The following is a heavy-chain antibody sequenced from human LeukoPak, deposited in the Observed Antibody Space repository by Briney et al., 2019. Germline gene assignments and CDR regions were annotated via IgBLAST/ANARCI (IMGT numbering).Heavy chain of an antibody. CDR3: AREGDTIFGVVTTLDGGGY. Sequence: PSASVKVSCKASGYTFTGYYMHWVRQAPGQGLEWMGIINPSGGSTSYAQKFQGRVTMTRDTSTSTVYMELSSLRSEDTAVYYCAREGDTIFGVVTTLDGGGYWGQGTLVTVSS. J-gene: IGHJ4*02. CDR2: INPSGGST. D-gene: IGHD3-3*01. CDR1: GYTFTGYY. V-gene: IGHV1-46*01.